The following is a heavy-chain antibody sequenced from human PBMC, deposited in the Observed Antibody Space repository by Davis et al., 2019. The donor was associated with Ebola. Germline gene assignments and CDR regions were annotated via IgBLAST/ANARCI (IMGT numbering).Heavy chain of an antibody. CDR3: AHSYGWY. CDR1: GFIFSSYV. D-gene: IGHD5-18*01. Sequence: GESLKISCAASGFIFSSYVIHWVRQAPGKGLEWVAFIRYDGSNKYYADSVKGRFTISRDNSKNTLYLQMNSLRAEDTAVYYCAHSYGWYWGQGTLVTVSS. CDR2: IRYDGSNK. V-gene: IGHV3-30*02. J-gene: IGHJ4*02.